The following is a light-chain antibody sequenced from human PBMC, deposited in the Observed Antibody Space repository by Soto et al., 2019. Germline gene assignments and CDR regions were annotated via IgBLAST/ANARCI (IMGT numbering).Light chain of an antibody. J-gene: IGKJ5*01. Sequence: IQLTQSPSSLSASVGDRVTITCQASRDISSYLAWYQQKPGKHPKLLVYSASTLQSGVPSRFSGSGSGPDFNLTISRLQPEDSATYLCQQLNSYTQTFGQGTRLEIK. CDR3: QQLNSYTQT. CDR1: RDISSY. V-gene: IGKV1-9*01. CDR2: SAS.